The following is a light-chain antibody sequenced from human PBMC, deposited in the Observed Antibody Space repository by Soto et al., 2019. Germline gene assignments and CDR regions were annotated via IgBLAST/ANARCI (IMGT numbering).Light chain of an antibody. J-gene: IGKJ1*01. Sequence: EIVMTQSPATLSASPGDRVTLSCRASQSVSTNLAWYQHKPDQAPSLLIYHASTRATGIPARFSGSGSETEFTLTISSLQSEDFAVYYCQQYNIRPPWTFGQGTKVDIK. CDR3: QQYNIRPPWT. CDR1: QSVSTN. CDR2: HAS. V-gene: IGKV3-15*01.